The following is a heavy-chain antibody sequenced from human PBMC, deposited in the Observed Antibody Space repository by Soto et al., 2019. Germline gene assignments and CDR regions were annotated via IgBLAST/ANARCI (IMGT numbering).Heavy chain of an antibody. CDR1: GGSISSSSYY. Sequence: QLQLQESGPGLVKPSETLSLTCTVSGGSISSSSYYWGWIRQPPRKGLEWIGSIYYSGSTYYNPSLKSRVTISVDTSKNQFSLKLSSVTAADTAVYYCARHGYYGSGSSNWFDPWGQGTLVTVSS. V-gene: IGHV4-39*01. CDR2: IYYSGST. CDR3: ARHGYYGSGSSNWFDP. D-gene: IGHD3-10*01. J-gene: IGHJ5*02.